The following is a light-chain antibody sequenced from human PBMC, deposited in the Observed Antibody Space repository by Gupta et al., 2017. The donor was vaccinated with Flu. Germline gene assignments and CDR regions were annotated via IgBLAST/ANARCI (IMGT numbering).Light chain of an antibody. CDR1: SLRSYY. J-gene: IGLJ3*02. CDR3: NSRDSSGNLNWV. CDR2: GKN. V-gene: IGLV3-19*01. Sequence: SSALTQAPAVSVALGQTVRITCQGDSLRSYYASWYQQKPGQAPVLVIYGKNNRPSGIPDRFSGSSSGNTASLTITGAQAEDEADYYCNSRDSSGNLNWVFGGGTKLTVL.